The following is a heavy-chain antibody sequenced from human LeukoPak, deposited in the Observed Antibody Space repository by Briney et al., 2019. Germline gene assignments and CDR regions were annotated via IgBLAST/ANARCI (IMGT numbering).Heavy chain of an antibody. V-gene: IGHV1-69*05. CDR1: GGTFSSYA. CDR2: VILIFGTA. D-gene: IGHD5-12*01. J-gene: IGHJ4*02. CDR3: ARGKVATIELGSLYY. Sequence: AASVTVSCTASGGTFSSYANSWRRQAPGQGLELMGGVILIFGTANYPQKFQGTVTITTDETTSTAYLELSSLRSEDTAVYYCARGKVATIELGSLYYWGQGTPVTVSS.